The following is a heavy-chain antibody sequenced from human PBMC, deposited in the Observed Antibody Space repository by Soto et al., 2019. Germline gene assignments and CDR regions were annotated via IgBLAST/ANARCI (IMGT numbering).Heavy chain of an antibody. Sequence: PVGSLRLSCAASGFTFSSYAMSWVRQAPGKGLEWVSAISGSGGSTYYADSVKGRFTISRDNSKNTLYLQMNSLRAEDTAVYYCAKDQGGAYTSHYGMDVWGQGTTVTVSS. CDR2: ISGSGGST. J-gene: IGHJ6*02. CDR1: GFTFSSYA. D-gene: IGHD2-2*02. CDR3: AKDQGGAYTSHYGMDV. V-gene: IGHV3-23*01.